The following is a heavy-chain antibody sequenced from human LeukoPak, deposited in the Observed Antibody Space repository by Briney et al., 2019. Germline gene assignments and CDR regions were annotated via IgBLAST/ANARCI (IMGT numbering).Heavy chain of an antibody. J-gene: IGHJ3*02. CDR1: GFTFSDYY. CDR3: AKEGAGDAFDI. Sequence: GGSLRLSCAASGFTFSDYYMSWIRQAPGKGLEWVSYISSSSSYTNYADSERGRFTISRDNAKNTLYLQMNSLRAEDTAVYYCAKEGAGDAFDIWGQGTMVTVSS. D-gene: IGHD1-26*01. CDR2: ISSSSSYT. V-gene: IGHV3-11*05.